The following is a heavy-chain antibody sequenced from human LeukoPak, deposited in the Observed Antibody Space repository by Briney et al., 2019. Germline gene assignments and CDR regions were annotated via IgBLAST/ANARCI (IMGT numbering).Heavy chain of an antibody. J-gene: IGHJ4*02. CDR3: ARVDAGYGGNSPDFDY. D-gene: IGHD4-23*01. CDR1: GYTFTSYY. Sequence: ASVKVSCKASGYTFTSYYMHWVRQAPGQGLEWMGIINPSGGSTSYAQKFQGRVTMTRDMSTSTVYMELSSPRSEDTAVYYCARVDAGYGGNSPDFDYWGQGTLVTVSS. V-gene: IGHV1-46*01. CDR2: INPSGGST.